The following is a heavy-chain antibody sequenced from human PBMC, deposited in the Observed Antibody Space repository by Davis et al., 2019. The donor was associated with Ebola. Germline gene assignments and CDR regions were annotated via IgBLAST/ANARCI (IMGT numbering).Heavy chain of an antibody. CDR2: ITGSGSST. CDR1: GFTFSNFE. V-gene: IGHV3-23*01. CDR3: ATLARTGTTDC. Sequence: GESLKISCGASGFTFSNFEMYWVRQAPGKGLEWVSAITGSGSSTSYADSVKGRFTVSRDNAKNTLYLQMNSLRAEDTALYYCATLARTGTTDCWGQGTLVTVSS. D-gene: IGHD1-1*01. J-gene: IGHJ4*02.